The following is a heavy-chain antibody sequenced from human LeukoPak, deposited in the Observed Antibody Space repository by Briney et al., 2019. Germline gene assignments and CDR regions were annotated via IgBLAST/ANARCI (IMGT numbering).Heavy chain of an antibody. V-gene: IGHV5-51*01. CDR1: TGLFTGYW. CDR3: ASGYYDSSGYF. D-gene: IGHD3-22*01. J-gene: IGHJ4*02. CDR2: IYPGDSDT. Sequence: GESLKISRKGSTGLFTGYWIGWVRQMPGKGLEWMGIIYPGDSDTRYSPSFQGQVTISADKSISTAYLQWSSLKASDTAMYYCASGYYDSSGYFWGQGTLVTVSS.